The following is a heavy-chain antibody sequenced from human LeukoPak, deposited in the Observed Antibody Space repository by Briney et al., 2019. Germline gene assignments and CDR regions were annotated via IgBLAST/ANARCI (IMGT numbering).Heavy chain of an antibody. CDR2: ISGSGGNT. Sequence: GVSLRLSCAASGFTFSSYGMSWVRRAPGKGPEWVSGISGSGGNTYYADSVKGRFTISRDNSQNTLYLQMNTLRAEDTAVYYCAKVVSGYHFDYWGQGTLVTVSS. CDR1: GFTFSSYG. V-gene: IGHV3-23*01. J-gene: IGHJ4*02. D-gene: IGHD5-12*01. CDR3: AKVVSGYHFDY.